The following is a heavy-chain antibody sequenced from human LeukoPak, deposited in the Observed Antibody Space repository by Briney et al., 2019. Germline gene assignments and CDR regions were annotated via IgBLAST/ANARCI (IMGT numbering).Heavy chain of an antibody. D-gene: IGHD2-2*02. J-gene: IGHJ5*02. CDR1: GGSFSGYY. Sequence: SETLSLTCVVSGGSFSGYYWSWIRQPPGKGLEWIGEINHGGRTNYSPSLKSRVTISVDTSKNQFSLNLSSVTAADTAVYYCARGLELGYCSGASCYIWFDRWGQGTLVTVCS. CDR3: ARGLELGYCSGASCYIWFDR. CDR2: INHGGRT. V-gene: IGHV4-34*01.